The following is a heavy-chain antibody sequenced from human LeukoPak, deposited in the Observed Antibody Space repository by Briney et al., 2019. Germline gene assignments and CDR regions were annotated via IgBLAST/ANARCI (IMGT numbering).Heavy chain of an antibody. CDR2: ISGSGGST. J-gene: IGHJ5*02. V-gene: IGHV3-23*01. CDR1: GFTFISYA. Sequence: GESLSLSCAASGFTFISYAMSWVRQAPGKGLEWVSAISGSGGSTYYADSVKGRFTISRDNSKNTLYLQMNSLRADDTAVYYCAKDRSITMIVVGWFDPWGQGTLVTVSS. CDR3: AKDRSITMIVVGWFDP. D-gene: IGHD3-22*01.